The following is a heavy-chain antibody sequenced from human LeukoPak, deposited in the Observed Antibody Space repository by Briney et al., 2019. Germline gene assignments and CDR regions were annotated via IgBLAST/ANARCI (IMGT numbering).Heavy chain of an antibody. V-gene: IGHV4-39*07. CDR2: IYHSGST. CDR3: ARGIFDSAHWYYYYMDV. D-gene: IGHD3-9*01. CDR1: GGSISSSSYY. Sequence: PSETLSLTCTVSGGSISSSSYYWGWIRQPPGKGLEWIGEIYHSGSTNYNPSLKSRVTISVDKSKNQFSLKLSSVTAADTAVYYCARGIFDSAHWYYYYMDVWGKGTTVTVSS. J-gene: IGHJ6*03.